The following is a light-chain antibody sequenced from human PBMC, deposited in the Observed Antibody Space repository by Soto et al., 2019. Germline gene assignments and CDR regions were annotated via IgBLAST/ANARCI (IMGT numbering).Light chain of an antibody. CDR2: GAS. J-gene: IGKJ2*01. CDR1: QSVSSSY. Sequence: EIVLTQSPGTLSLSPGERATLSCRASQSVSSSYLAWYQQKLGQAPRLLIYGASSRATGIPDRFSGSGSGTDFTLTISRLEPKDFAVYYCQQYGSSLYTFGQGTSLEIK. V-gene: IGKV3-20*01. CDR3: QQYGSSLYT.